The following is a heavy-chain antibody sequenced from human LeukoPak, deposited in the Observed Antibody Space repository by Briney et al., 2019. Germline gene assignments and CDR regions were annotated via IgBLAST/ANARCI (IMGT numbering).Heavy chain of an antibody. CDR3: AKLWGEGVGYFDY. D-gene: IGHD3-16*01. V-gene: IGHV3-30-3*02. CDR2: ISYDGSNK. J-gene: IGHJ4*02. CDR1: GFTFSSYA. Sequence: QPGRSLRLSCAASGFTFSSYAMHWVRQAPGKGLEWVAVISYDGSNKYYADSVKGRFTISRDNSKNTLYLQMNSLRAEDTAVYYCAKLWGEGVGYFDYWGQGTLVTVSS.